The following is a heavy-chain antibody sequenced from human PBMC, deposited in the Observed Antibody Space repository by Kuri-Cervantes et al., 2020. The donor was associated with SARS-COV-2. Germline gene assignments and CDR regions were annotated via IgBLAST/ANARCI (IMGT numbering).Heavy chain of an antibody. V-gene: IGHV3-21*01. CDR3: ATVFPPDTYHFDY. J-gene: IGHJ4*02. Sequence: GESLKISCAASGFTFSSYSMNWVRQAPGKGLEWVSSISSSSSYIYYADSVKGRFTISRDNSKSALYLQMNSLRAEDTAVYYCATVFPPDTYHFDYWGQGTLVTVSS. D-gene: IGHD2-2*01. CDR2: ISSSSSYI. CDR1: GFTFSSYS.